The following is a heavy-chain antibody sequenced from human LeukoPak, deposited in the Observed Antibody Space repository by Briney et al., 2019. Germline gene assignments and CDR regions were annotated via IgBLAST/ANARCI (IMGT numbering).Heavy chain of an antibody. CDR2: IKQDGSER. Sequence: PGGSLRLSCAASGFTISNYWMSWVRQAPGKGLEWVANIKQDGSERKYVDSVKGRFTISRDNAKNSLYLQINSLRAEDTAVYYCARWYGGSGSWVLDVWGQGTTVTVSS. D-gene: IGHD3-10*01. J-gene: IGHJ6*02. CDR3: ARWYGGSGSWVLDV. V-gene: IGHV3-7*04. CDR1: GFTISNYW.